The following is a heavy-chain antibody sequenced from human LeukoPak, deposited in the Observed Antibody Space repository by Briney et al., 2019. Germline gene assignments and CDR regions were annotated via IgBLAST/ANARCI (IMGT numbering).Heavy chain of an antibody. CDR3: ARGVSVPNDYFDY. D-gene: IGHD3-16*01. CDR2: ISAFNGHT. CDR1: GYTFTSFG. V-gene: IGHV1-18*01. J-gene: IGHJ4*02. Sequence: ASVKVSCKASGYTFTSFGITWVRQAPGQGLEWLAWISAFNGHTEYSHEVQGRLTLTTDTSTNTAYMELRSLSSDDTALYFCARGVSVPNDYFDYWGQGTLVTVSS.